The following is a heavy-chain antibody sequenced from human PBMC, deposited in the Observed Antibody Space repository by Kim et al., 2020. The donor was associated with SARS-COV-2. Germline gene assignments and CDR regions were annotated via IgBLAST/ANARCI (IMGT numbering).Heavy chain of an antibody. J-gene: IGHJ6*01. D-gene: IGHD3-16*01. CDR3: ARVWGIRGATIHHVMDV. V-gene: IGHV3-74*03. Sequence: GGSLRLSCAASGITFSGYWMHWVRQAPGKGLVWVARIDNGGITTMYADSVKGRFAISRDNAKNTVYLQMNSLRADATAVDYCARVWGIRGATIHHVMDV. CDR2: IDNGGITT. CDR1: GITFSGYW.